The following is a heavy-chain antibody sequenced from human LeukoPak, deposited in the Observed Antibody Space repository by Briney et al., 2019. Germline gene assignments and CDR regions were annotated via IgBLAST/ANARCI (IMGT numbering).Heavy chain of an antibody. CDR3: ARVPLYCSGGSCYSDKYYYYGMDV. CDR2: IYYSGST. J-gene: IGHJ6*02. CDR1: GGSISSGGYS. Sequence: SETLSLTCTVSGGSISSGGYSWSWIRQHPGKGLEWIGYIYYSGSTYYNPSLKSRVTISVDTSKNQFSLKLSSVTAADTAVYYCARVPLYCSGGSCYSDKYYYYGMDVWGQGTTVTVSS. D-gene: IGHD2-15*01. V-gene: IGHV4-31*03.